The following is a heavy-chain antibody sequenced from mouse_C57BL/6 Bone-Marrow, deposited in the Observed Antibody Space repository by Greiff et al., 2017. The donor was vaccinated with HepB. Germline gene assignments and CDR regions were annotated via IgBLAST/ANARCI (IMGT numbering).Heavy chain of an antibody. V-gene: IGHV6-3*01. CDR1: GFTFSNYW. CDR2: IRLKSDNYAT. J-gene: IGHJ2*01. Sequence: EVKLQESGGGLVQPGGSMKLSCVASGFTFSNYWMNWVRQSPEKGLEWVAQIRLKSDNYATHYAESVKGRFTISRDDSKSSVSLQMNNLRAEDTRIYYCTGGGCLYYFDYWGQGTTLTVSS. D-gene: IGHD6-1*01. CDR3: TGGGCLYYFDY.